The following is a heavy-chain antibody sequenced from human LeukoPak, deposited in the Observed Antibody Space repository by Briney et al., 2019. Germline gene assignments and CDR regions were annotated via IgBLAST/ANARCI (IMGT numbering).Heavy chain of an antibody. V-gene: IGHV3-30*01. CDR3: ARDPGNYYDSSGFHYG. D-gene: IGHD3-22*01. CDR2: ISSDGTNK. Sequence: GRSLRLSCAASGFTFSGYTMHWVRQAPGKGLEWVAVISSDGTNKYYADSVKGRLTISRDNSKNTLYLQMNSLRAEDTAVYYCARDPGNYYDSSGFHYGWGQGTLVTVSS. J-gene: IGHJ4*02. CDR1: GFTFSGYT.